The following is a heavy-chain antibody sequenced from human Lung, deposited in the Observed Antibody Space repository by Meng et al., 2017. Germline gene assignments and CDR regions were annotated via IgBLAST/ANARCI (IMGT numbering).Heavy chain of an antibody. J-gene: IGHJ4*02. V-gene: IGHV1-2*06. CDR3: ARDEDISAAGKLFGDY. CDR2: INPKSGDT. Sequence: QGQVEQSVREVEKPWAPVKVSCKASGYTFPDYWLHWVRRAPGQGLEWMGRINPKSGDTHYAQRFQGRVTMTGDTSISTAYMELSGLRSDDTAMYYCARDEDISAAGKLFGDYWGQGTLVTVSS. D-gene: IGHD6-13*01. CDR1: GYTFPDYW.